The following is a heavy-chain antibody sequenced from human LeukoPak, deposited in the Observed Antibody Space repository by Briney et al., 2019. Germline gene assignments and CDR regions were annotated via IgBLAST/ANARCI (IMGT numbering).Heavy chain of an antibody. CDR3: AREVLLWFGEFDY. D-gene: IGHD3-10*01. Sequence: GGSLRLSCAASGFTFSSYAMRWVRQAPGKGLEWVAVISYDGSNKYYADSVKGRFTISRDNSKNTLYLQMNSLRAEDTAVYYCAREVLLWFGEFDYWGQGTLVTVSS. V-gene: IGHV3-30-3*01. CDR1: GFTFSSYA. CDR2: ISYDGSNK. J-gene: IGHJ4*02.